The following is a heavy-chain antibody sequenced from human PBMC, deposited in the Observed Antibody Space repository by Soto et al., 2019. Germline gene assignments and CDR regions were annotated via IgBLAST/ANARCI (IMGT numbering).Heavy chain of an antibody. CDR1: GYTFSNDG. J-gene: IGHJ6*02. D-gene: IGHD3-10*01. V-gene: IGHV1-18*01. CDR3: ARGGPTSADYYYGMDV. Sequence: ASVKVSCKASGYTFSNDGINWVRQAPGQGLEWMGWISAYNGNTEYAQSFQGRVTMTTDTSTSTAYMELRSLRSDDTAVYSCARGGPTSADYYYGMDVWGLGTTVTVSS. CDR2: ISAYNGNT.